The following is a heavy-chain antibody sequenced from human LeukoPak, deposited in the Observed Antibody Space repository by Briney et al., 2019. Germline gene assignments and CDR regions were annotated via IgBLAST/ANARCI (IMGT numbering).Heavy chain of an antibody. Sequence: PGGSLRLSCAASRFTFSSYAMTWVRQAPGKGLEWVSTISGSGSSTYYADSVKGRFTISRDNSKNTLYLQMKSLRAEDTAVYYCARKCRGLQFENFGWFNPWGQGTLVTVSS. D-gene: IGHD5-24*01. V-gene: IGHV3-23*01. J-gene: IGHJ5*02. CDR1: RFTFSSYA. CDR2: ISGSGSST. CDR3: ARKCRGLQFENFGWFNP.